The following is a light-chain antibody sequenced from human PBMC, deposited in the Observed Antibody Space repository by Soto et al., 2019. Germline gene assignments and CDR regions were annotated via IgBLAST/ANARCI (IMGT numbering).Light chain of an antibody. CDR3: AAWDDSLSGQEV. Sequence: QSVLTQPPSASGTPGQRVTISCSGSSSNIGSNYVYWYQQLPGTAPKLLIYSNNQRPSGVPDRFSGSKSGTSASLAISGPRSEDEADYYCAAWDDSLSGQEVFGGGTKLTVL. CDR1: SSNIGSNY. V-gene: IGLV1-47*02. J-gene: IGLJ2*01. CDR2: SNN.